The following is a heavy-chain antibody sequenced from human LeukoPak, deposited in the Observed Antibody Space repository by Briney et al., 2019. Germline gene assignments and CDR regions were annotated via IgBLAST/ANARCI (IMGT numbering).Heavy chain of an antibody. CDR2: IYSGGST. D-gene: IGHD4-17*01. CDR3: GKGGIYGDAGAY. J-gene: IGHJ4*02. V-gene: IGHV3-23*03. CDR1: GFTFSSYA. Sequence: GGSLRLSCAASGFTFSSYAMHWVRQAPGKGLEWVSVIYSGGSTYYADSVKGRFSISRDNAKNTVYLQMNGLRAEDTAIYFCGKGGIYGDAGAYWGQGSQVIVSS.